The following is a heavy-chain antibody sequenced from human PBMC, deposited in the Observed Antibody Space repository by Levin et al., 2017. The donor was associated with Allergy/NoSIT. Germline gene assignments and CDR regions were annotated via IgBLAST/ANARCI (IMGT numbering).Heavy chain of an antibody. Sequence: GGSLRLSCAASGFTFSSFAMSWVRQAPGKGLEWVSGISGSGGIIYYGDSVKGRFIVSRDNSKNTLYLQMNSLRAEDTAVYYCAREKGSGVDAFDIWGQGTMVTVSS. CDR2: ISGSGGII. J-gene: IGHJ3*02. V-gene: IGHV3-23*01. D-gene: IGHD6-19*01. CDR3: AREKGSGVDAFDI. CDR1: GFTFSSFA.